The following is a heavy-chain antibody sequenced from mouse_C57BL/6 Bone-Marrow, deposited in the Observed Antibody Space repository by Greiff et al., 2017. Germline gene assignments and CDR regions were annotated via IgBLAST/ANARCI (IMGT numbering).Heavy chain of an antibody. CDR3: ARWGLRRTGYYAMDY. CDR2: ISSGGSYT. J-gene: IGHJ4*01. V-gene: IGHV5-6*01. Sequence: EVQRVESGGDLVKPGGSLKLSCAASGFTFSSYGMSWVRQTPDKRLEWVATISSGGSYTYYPDSVKGRFTISRDNAKNTLYLQMSSLKSEDTAMYCCARWGLRRTGYYAMDYWGQGTSVTVSS. D-gene: IGHD2-2*01. CDR1: GFTFSSYG.